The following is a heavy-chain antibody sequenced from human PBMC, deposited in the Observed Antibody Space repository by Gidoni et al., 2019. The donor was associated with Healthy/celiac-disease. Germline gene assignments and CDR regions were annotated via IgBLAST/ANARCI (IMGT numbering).Heavy chain of an antibody. D-gene: IGHD6-19*01. V-gene: IGHV3-20*04. CDR2: INWNGGST. J-gene: IGHJ4*02. CDR3: ARGGGRGPYSSGWYTYAYYFDY. Sequence: EVQLVESGGGVVRPGGSLRLSCAAPGFTFDDYGMSWVGQAPGKGLGWVSGINWNGGSTGYADSVKGRFTISRDNAKNSLYLQMNSLRAEDTALYYCARGGGRGPYSSGWYTYAYYFDYWGQGTLVTVSS. CDR1: GFTFDDYG.